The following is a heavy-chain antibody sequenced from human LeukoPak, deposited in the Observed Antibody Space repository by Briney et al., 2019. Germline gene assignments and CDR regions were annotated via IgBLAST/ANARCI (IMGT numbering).Heavy chain of an antibody. D-gene: IGHD3-16*01. J-gene: IGHJ4*02. Sequence: ASVKVSCKASGYTFSTYAIHWVRQAPGQRLEWMGWINAGNGNTKYSQKFQGRVTITRDTSASTAYMELSSLRSEDTAVYYCAREGSLRGGDYWGQGTLVTVSS. V-gene: IGHV1-3*01. CDR2: INAGNGNT. CDR1: GYTFSTYA. CDR3: AREGSLRGGDY.